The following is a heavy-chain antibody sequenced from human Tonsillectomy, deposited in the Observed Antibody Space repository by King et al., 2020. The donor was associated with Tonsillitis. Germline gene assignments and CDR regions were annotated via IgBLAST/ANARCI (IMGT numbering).Heavy chain of an antibody. CDR3: AKDLPPVSPSAFDY. V-gene: IGHV3-9*01. CDR1: GFTFDNYA. J-gene: IGHJ4*02. CDR2: ISWNSGSI. Sequence: VQLVESGGGLVQPGRSLRLSCAASGFTFDNYAMHWVRHAPGKGLEWVSGISWNSGSIGYADSVRGRFTISRDNAKNSLYLQMHSLRAEDTAFYYCAKDLPPVSPSAFDYWGQGTLVTVSS.